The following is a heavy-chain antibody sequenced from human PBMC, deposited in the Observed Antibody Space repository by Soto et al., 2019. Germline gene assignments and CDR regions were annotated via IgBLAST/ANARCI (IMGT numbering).Heavy chain of an antibody. J-gene: IGHJ4*02. CDR1: GYTFTTYG. D-gene: IGHD6-19*01. V-gene: IGHV1-18*01. CDR3: AGSARSSGLFDY. Sequence: QVQLVQSGAEVKKPGASVKVSCKASGYTFTTYGISWVRQAPGQGLEWMGWISTYNGNTKYPQKLQGRVTMTTDTSTSTAYMELGSLNSDDTAVYYCAGSARSSGLFDYWGQGTLGTVSS. CDR2: ISTYNGNT.